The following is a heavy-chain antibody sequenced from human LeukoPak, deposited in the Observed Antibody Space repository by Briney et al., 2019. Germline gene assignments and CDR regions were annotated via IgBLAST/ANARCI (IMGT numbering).Heavy chain of an antibody. CDR1: DDSITMYY. CDR2: VDHTGST. V-gene: IGHV4-59*01. J-gene: IGHJ6*03. CDR3: TRGRVSSSTWYSTYYYYFYMDV. Sequence: SETLSLTCSVSDDSITMYYWTWIRQPPGKGLEWIGYVDHTGSTNFNPSLNGRVSISRDTSKNLFSLRLRSVTAADTAVYFCTRGRVSSSTWYSTYYYYFYMDVWGEGTTVTVSS. D-gene: IGHD4-11*01.